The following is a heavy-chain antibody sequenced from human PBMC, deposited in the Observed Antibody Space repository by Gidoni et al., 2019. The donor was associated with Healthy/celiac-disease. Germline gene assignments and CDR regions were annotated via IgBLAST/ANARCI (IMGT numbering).Heavy chain of an antibody. J-gene: IGHJ6*02. CDR1: GFTVSSNY. CDR3: ARDFPSSSRYYYGMDV. Sequence: EVQLVESGGGLIQPGGSLRLSCAASGFTVSSNYMSWVRQAPGKGLEWVSVIYSGGSTYYADSVKGRFTISRDNSNNTLYLQMNSLRAEDTAVYYCARDFPSSSRYYYGMDVWGQGTTVTVSS. CDR2: IYSGGST. D-gene: IGHD6-6*01. V-gene: IGHV3-53*01.